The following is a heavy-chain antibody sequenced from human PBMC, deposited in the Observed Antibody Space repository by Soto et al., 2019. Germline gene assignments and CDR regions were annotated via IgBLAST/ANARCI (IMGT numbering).Heavy chain of an antibody. D-gene: IGHD1-26*01. CDR3: ARQRPTDGRWEFANYYGMDV. V-gene: IGHV4-34*12. J-gene: IGHJ6*02. Sequence: ASETLSLTCAVYGGSFSAYYWSWVRQPPGKGLEWIGEIIHSERTKYNPSLKSRVTISVDTSKNQFSLKLSSVTAADTAVYYCARQRPTDGRWEFANYYGMDVWGQGTPVTVSS. CDR1: GGSFSAYY. CDR2: IIHSERT.